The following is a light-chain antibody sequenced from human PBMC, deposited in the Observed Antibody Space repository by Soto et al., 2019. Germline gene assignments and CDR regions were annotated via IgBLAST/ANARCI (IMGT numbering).Light chain of an antibody. J-gene: IGKJ1*01. Sequence: DVVMTQSPSSLSASVGDRVTFTCRASQNINNYLNWYQQKPGTAPRLLIHGASTSQSGVPSRFSGGGSGTDFTLTINSLQPQDFATYSCQQTYIFPSTFGQGTKVEV. V-gene: IGKV1-39*01. CDR2: GAS. CDR1: QNINNY. CDR3: QQTYIFPST.